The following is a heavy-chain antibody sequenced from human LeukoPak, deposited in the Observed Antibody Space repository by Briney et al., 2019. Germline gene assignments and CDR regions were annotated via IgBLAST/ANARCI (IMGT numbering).Heavy chain of an antibody. V-gene: IGHV3-13*01. D-gene: IGHD3-22*01. Sequence: PGGSLRLSCAASGFTFNYYDMHWVRQAPGRRLEWVSAIRTTGDTHYPDSVKGRFAMSREDAKNSVHLQMNTLRAGDTAVYYCARGVSYYYDNSGHPGWYFDLWGRGTLVTVSS. CDR1: GFTFNYYD. J-gene: IGHJ2*01. CDR2: IRTTGDT. CDR3: ARGVSYYYDNSGHPGWYFDL.